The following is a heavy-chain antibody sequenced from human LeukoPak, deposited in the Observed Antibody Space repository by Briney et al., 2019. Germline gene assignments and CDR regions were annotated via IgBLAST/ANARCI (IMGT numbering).Heavy chain of an antibody. J-gene: IGHJ4*02. CDR1: GFTFNDYD. CDR2: IGTAGDT. Sequence: SGGSLRLSCAASGFTFNDYDMHWVRQATGKGLEWVSAIGTAGDTYYTGSVKGRFTISRENAKNSLYLQMNSLRAGDTAVYYCARVAKERVGGVYYFDYWGQGTLVTASS. D-gene: IGHD1-1*01. V-gene: IGHV3-13*01. CDR3: ARVAKERVGGVYYFDY.